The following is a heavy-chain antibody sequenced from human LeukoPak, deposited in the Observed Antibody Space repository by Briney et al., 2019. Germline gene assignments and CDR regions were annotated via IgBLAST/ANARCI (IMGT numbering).Heavy chain of an antibody. CDR2: INPNSGGT. J-gene: IGHJ5*02. Sequence: ASVKVSCKASGYTFTGYYMHWVRQAPGQGLEWMGWINPNSGGTNYAQKLQGRVTMTTDTSTSTAYMELRSLRSDDTAVYYCARGGYYGLGNDFRFDPWGQGTLVTVSS. CDR1: GYTFTGYY. D-gene: IGHD3-10*01. V-gene: IGHV1-2*02. CDR3: ARGGYYGLGNDFRFDP.